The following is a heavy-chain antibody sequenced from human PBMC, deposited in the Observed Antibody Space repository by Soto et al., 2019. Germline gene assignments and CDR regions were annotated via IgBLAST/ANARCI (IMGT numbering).Heavy chain of an antibody. CDR1: GFSLTSSGVG. Sequence: QITLKESGPPLLEPTQTLTLTCSFSGFSLTSSGVGVGWLRQAPGKALECLGIIYWDGDRLYNPSLRQRLTITKDTSKNHVVLNMTYMEPVDTATDYCAHRVPYNSYWDVGWFDPWGQGTLVTVS. J-gene: IGHJ5*02. V-gene: IGHV2-5*02. CDR3: AHRVPYNSYWDVGWFDP. D-gene: IGHD1-20*01. CDR2: IYWDGDR.